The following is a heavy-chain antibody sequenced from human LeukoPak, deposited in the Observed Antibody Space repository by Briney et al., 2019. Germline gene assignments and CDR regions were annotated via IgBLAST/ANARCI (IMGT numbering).Heavy chain of an antibody. D-gene: IGHD2-2*01. CDR3: ASSPDIVVVPAAFNYYYYYYMDV. CDR1: GDSITSGSYY. Sequence: SQTLCLTCIVSGDSITSGSYYWSWVRQSAGKGREWIGRTYASGSTNYNPSLKSRVSISVDTSKSQFSLKLNSVTAADTAVYYCASSPDIVVVPAAFNYYYYYYMDVWGKGTTVTVSS. J-gene: IGHJ6*03. CDR2: TYASGST. V-gene: IGHV4-61*02.